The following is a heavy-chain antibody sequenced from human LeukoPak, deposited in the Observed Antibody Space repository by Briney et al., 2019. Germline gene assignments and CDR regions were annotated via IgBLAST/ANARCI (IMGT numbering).Heavy chain of an antibody. CDR1: GGSFSGYY. CDR2: INHSGST. D-gene: IGHD3-3*01. V-gene: IGHV4-34*01. CDR3: ARAILSGYPDS. Sequence: PSETLSLTCAVYGGSFSGYYWSWIRQPPGKGLEWIGEINHSGSTNYNPSLKSRVTISLDTSKNQFSLKLSSMTAADTAVYYCARAILSGYPDSWGQGTLVIVFS. J-gene: IGHJ4*02.